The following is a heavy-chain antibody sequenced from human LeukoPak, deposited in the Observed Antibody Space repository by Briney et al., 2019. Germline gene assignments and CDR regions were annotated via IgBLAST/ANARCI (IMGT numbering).Heavy chain of an antibody. Sequence: PGGSLRLSCAASGFTFSSYEMNWVRQAPGKGLEWVSYISSSGSTIYYADSVKGRFTISRDNAKNSLYLQMNSLRAEDTAVYYCARDSTTYGDYSHIDYWGQGTLVTVSS. D-gene: IGHD4-17*01. CDR3: ARDSTTYGDYSHIDY. J-gene: IGHJ4*02. CDR2: ISSSGSTI. V-gene: IGHV3-48*03. CDR1: GFTFSSYE.